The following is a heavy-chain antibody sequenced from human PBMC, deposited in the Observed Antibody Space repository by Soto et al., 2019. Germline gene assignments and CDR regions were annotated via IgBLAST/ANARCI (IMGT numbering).Heavy chain of an antibody. CDR3: ARGPVLRFLEWLSYYYYYYMDV. J-gene: IGHJ6*03. Sequence: GGSLRLSCAASGFTVSSNYMSWVRQAPGKGLEWVSVIYSGGSTYYADSVKGRFTISRHNSKNTLYLQMNSLRAEDTAVYYCARGPVLRFLEWLSYYYYYYMDVWGKGTTVTVSS. D-gene: IGHD3-3*01. V-gene: IGHV3-53*04. CDR1: GFTVSSNY. CDR2: IYSGGST.